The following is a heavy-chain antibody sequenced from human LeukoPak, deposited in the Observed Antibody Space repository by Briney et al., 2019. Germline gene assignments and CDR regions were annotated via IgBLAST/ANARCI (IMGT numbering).Heavy chain of an antibody. V-gene: IGHV1-18*01. J-gene: IGHJ4*02. D-gene: IGHD1-26*01. CDR1: GYTFTSYG. CDR3: AKDLGSADFDY. CDR2: ISAYNGNT. Sequence: ASVKVSCKASGYTFTSYGISWVRQAPGQGLEWMGWISAYNGNTNYAQKLQGRVTMTTDTSTSTAYMELRSLRAEDTAVYYCAKDLGSADFDYWGQGTLVTVSS.